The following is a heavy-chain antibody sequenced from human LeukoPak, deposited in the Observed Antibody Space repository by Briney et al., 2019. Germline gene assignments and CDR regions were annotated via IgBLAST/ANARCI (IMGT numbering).Heavy chain of an antibody. V-gene: IGHV4-59*01. CDR3: ARSPLESYYYYFDY. D-gene: IGHD1-26*01. J-gene: IGHJ4*02. Sequence: SETLSVTCTVSGGSITSNYWSWIRQPPGKGLEWIGYIDYSESTNYNPSLKSRVTISVDTSKNQFSLKLSSVTAADTAVYYCARSPLESYYYYFDYWGQGTLVTVSS. CDR2: IDYSEST. CDR1: GGSITSNY.